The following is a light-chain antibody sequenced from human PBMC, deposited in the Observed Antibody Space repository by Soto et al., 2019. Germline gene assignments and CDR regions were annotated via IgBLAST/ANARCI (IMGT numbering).Light chain of an antibody. Sequence: DIQMTQSPSTLSASVGDRVTITCRASQSISSWLAWYQQKPGKAPKVLIYDASSLESGVPSRFSGSGYGTEFTLTISSLQADDFSTDYCQQYNSYWTFGQGTKVEIK. J-gene: IGKJ1*01. CDR3: QQYNSYWT. CDR2: DAS. CDR1: QSISSW. V-gene: IGKV1-5*01.